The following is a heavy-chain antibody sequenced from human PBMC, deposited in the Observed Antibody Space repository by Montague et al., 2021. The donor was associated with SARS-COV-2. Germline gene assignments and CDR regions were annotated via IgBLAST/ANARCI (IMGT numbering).Heavy chain of an antibody. CDR2: IHHSGTS. J-gene: IGHJ3*01. Sequence: SETLSLTCAVSGVSFTDYYRAWIRQPPGKGLEWISEIHHSGTSNYNPSLKIRVTISIDTPKNQCSLNVVSMTAADTAVYYCVNGGYYTYERGGGWGQGTMVTVSS. CDR1: GVSFTDYY. V-gene: IGHV4-34*01. D-gene: IGHD2-2*02. CDR3: VNGGYYTYERGGG.